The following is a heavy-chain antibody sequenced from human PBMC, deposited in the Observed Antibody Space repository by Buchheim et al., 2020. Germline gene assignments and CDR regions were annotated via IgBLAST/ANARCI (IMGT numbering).Heavy chain of an antibody. CDR2: INHSGST. CDR1: GGSFSGYY. J-gene: IGHJ4*02. D-gene: IGHD2-8*02. CDR3: ATSRRWSGGVDY. V-gene: IGHV4-34*01. Sequence: QLQLQESGPGLVKPSETLSLTCAVYGGSFSGYYWSWIRQPPGKGLEWIGEINHSGSTNYNPSLKSRVTISVDTSKNQFSLKLSSVTAADTAVYYCATSRRWSGGVDYWGQGTL.